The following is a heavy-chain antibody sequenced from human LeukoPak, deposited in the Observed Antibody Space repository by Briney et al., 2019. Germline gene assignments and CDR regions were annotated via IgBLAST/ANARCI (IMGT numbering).Heavy chain of an antibody. CDR1: GGSITSGSYY. J-gene: IGHJ4*02. CDR2: IYTSGST. V-gene: IGHV4-61*02. Sequence: PSQTLSLTCTVSGGSITSGSYYWSWIRQPAGKELEWIGRIYTSGSTNYNPSLKSRVTISVDTSKNQFSLKLNSVTAADTAVYYCARAWIQLWTPFDYWGQGILVTVSS. D-gene: IGHD5-18*01. CDR3: ARAWIQLWTPFDY.